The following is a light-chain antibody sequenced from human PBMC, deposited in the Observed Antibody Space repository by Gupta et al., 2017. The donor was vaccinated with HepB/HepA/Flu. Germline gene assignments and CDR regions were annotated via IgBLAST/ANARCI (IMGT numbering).Light chain of an antibody. CDR2: EVS. J-gene: IGLJ2*01. V-gene: IGLV2-8*01. Sequence: QSALTQPPSASGSPGQSATIPCTGTSSDVGAYKYVSWYQQHPGKAPKLMIFEVSERPSGVPDRFSGSKSGNTASLTVSGLQAEDEGDYYCSSYAGINNSVIFGGGTKLTVL. CDR3: SSYAGINNSVI. CDR1: SSDVGAYKY.